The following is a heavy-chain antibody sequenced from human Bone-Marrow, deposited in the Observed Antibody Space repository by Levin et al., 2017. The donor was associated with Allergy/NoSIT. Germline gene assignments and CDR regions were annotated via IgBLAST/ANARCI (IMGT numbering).Heavy chain of an antibody. CDR2: ITSSSPYI. J-gene: IGHJ3*01. V-gene: IGHV3-21*01. CDR3: ARELPNRSADGFDL. CDR1: GFTFSDYN. D-gene: IGHD3-3*01. Sequence: GGSLRLSCAASGFTFSDYNMNWVRQAPGKGLEWVSSITSSSPYILYADSVRGRCTISRDNAESSLYLQMNSLRVEDTAGYECARELPNRSADGFDLWGQGTVVTVSA.